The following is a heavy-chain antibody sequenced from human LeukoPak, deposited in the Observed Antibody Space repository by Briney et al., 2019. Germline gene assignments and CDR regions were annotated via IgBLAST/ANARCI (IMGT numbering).Heavy chain of an antibody. Sequence: SETLSLTCTVSGGSISSYYWSWIRQPAGKGLEWIGRIYTSGSTNYNPSLKSRVTMSVDTSKNQFSLKLSSVTAADTAVYYCARGDYSGYEGPFDYWGQGTLVTVSS. V-gene: IGHV4-4*07. CDR1: GGSISSYY. CDR2: IYTSGST. J-gene: IGHJ4*02. D-gene: IGHD5-12*01. CDR3: ARGDYSGYEGPFDY.